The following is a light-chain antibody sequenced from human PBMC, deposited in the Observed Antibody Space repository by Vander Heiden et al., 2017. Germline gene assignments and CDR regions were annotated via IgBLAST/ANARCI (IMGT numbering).Light chain of an antibody. CDR3: QQYYSTPLT. CDR1: QSVLYSSNNKNY. CDR2: WAS. Sequence: DLVMPQSPDPPAVSLGERATITCKSSQSVLYSSNNKNYLAWYQQKPGQPPKLLIYWASTREAGVPDRFSGSGSGTDFTLPISSLQAEDVAVYYGQQYYSTPLTFGGGTKVEIK. J-gene: IGKJ4*01. V-gene: IGKV4-1*01.